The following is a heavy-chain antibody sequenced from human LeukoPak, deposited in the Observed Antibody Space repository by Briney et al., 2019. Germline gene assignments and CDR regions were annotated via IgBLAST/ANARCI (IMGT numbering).Heavy chain of an antibody. V-gene: IGHV4-39*01. J-gene: IGHJ4*02. CDR1: GGSISSSSYY. D-gene: IGHD2-21*02. Sequence: PSETLSLTCTVSGGSISSSSYYWGWIRQPPGKGLEWIGRIYYSGSTYYNPSLKSRVTISVDTSKNQFSLKLSSVTAADTAVYYCARHLALAYCGGDCYPGSFFDYWGQGTLVTVSS. CDR3: ARHLALAYCGGDCYPGSFFDY. CDR2: IYYSGST.